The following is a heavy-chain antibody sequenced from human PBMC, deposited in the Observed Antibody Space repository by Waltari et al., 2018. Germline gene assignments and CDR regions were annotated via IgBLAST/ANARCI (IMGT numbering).Heavy chain of an antibody. D-gene: IGHD2-15*01. CDR2: VHGSGRT. Sequence: QLQLQESGTGLVQPSGNLSLTCAVYGESTTNTYLWNWVRQPPGKGLEWIGQVHGSGRTNYNPSFASRVTVSLDTYNNQFSLKLTYATAADTAVYYCARDRGRGLYLDTWGPGTLVTVSP. J-gene: IGHJ4*02. V-gene: IGHV4-4*02. CDR1: GESTTNTYL. CDR3: ARDRGRGLYLDT.